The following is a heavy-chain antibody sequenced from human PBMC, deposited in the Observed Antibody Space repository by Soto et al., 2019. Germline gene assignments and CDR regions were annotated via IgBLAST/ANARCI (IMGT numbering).Heavy chain of an antibody. CDR3: ASLQVPGNFDY. CDR1: GGYSRNINYS. V-gene: IGHV4-39*01. CDR2: IFYRGDT. Sequence: PSEAQSLRCTVSGGYSRNINYSWTWVRQAPGKGLEWIANIFYRGDTYYHPSLRSRLTVSVDTSKNQFSLRLTSLTAADTAMYFCASLQVPGNFDYWGQGTLVTVSS. J-gene: IGHJ4*02. D-gene: IGHD6-13*01.